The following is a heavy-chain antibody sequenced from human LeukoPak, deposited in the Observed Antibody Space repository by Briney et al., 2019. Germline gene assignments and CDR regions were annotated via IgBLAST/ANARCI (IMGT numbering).Heavy chain of an antibody. CDR1: GYTFTGYY. V-gene: IGHV1-69*05. J-gene: IGHJ4*02. D-gene: IGHD6-13*01. Sequence: SVKVSCKASGYTFTGYYMHWVRQAPGQGLEWMGGIIPIFGTANYAQKFQGRVTITTDESTSTAYMELSSLRSEDTAVYYCARDKSPYSSSWYYFDYWGQGTLVTVSS. CDR2: IIPIFGTA. CDR3: ARDKSPYSSSWYYFDY.